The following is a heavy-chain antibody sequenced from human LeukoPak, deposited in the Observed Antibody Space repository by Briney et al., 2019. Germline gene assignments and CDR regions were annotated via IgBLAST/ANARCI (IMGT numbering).Heavy chain of an antibody. V-gene: IGHV3-23*01. D-gene: IGHD2-2*01. Sequence: PGGSLRLSCVASGFTFSSYAMSWVRQAPGKGLEWVSATSGSGGSTYYADSVKGRFTISRDNSKNTLYLQMNSLRAEDTAVYYCAKVECSSTSCYQEGYYFDYWGQGTLVTVSS. CDR1: GFTFSSYA. CDR3: AKVECSSTSCYQEGYYFDY. J-gene: IGHJ4*02. CDR2: TSGSGGST.